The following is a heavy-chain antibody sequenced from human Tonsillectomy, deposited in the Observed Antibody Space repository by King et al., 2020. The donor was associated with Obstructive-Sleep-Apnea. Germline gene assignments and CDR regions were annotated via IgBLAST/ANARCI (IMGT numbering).Heavy chain of an antibody. CDR2: IYPVDSDT. V-gene: IGHV5-51*01. J-gene: IGHJ5*02. Sequence: VQLVESGAEVKKPGESLKISCKGSGYSFTSYWIGWVRQMPGKGLEWMGIIYPVDSDTRYSPSFQGQVTISADKSIRTAYLQWISLKASDTAMYYCARLQCSSTSCYAENWFDPWGQGTLVTVSS. D-gene: IGHD2-2*01. CDR3: ARLQCSSTSCYAENWFDP. CDR1: GYSFTSYW.